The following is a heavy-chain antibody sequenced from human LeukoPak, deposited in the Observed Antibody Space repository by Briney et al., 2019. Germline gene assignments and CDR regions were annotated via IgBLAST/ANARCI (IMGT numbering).Heavy chain of an antibody. CDR3: TRYSGSYYSAGI. Sequence: PGGSLRLSCAASGFTFSSYAMHWVRQAPGKGLEWVAVISYDGSNKYYADSVKGRFTISRDNAKNSLYLQMNSLRAEDTAVYYCTRYSGSYYSAGIWGQGTMVTVSS. J-gene: IGHJ3*02. D-gene: IGHD1-26*01. CDR1: GFTFSSYA. CDR2: ISYDGSNK. V-gene: IGHV3-30-3*01.